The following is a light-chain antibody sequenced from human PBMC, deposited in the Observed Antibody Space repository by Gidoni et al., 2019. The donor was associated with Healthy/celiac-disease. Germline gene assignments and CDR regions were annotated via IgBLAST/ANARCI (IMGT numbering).Light chain of an antibody. Sequence: EIVMTQSPATLSVSPGERATLSCRASQSVNSNLAWYQQKPGQAPRLLIYGASTRATGIPARFSGSGSGTEFILTISSLQSEDFAVYYCQQYNNWPLTFGPGTKVDIK. J-gene: IGKJ3*01. V-gene: IGKV3-15*01. CDR1: QSVNSN. CDR2: GAS. CDR3: QQYNNWPLT.